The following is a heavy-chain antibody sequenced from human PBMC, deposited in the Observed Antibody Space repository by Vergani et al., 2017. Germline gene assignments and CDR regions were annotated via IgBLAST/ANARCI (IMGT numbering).Heavy chain of an antibody. CDR3: ARVDSSSWQLDY. J-gene: IGHJ4*02. CDR2: ISAYNGNT. V-gene: IGHV1-18*01. Sequence: QVQLVQSGAEVKKLGASVKVSCKASGYTFTSYGISWVRQAPGQGLEWMGWISAYNGNTNYAQKLQGRVTMTTDTSTSPADMELRSLGAKDTAVYYGARVDSSSWQLDYWGQGTLVTVSS. D-gene: IGHD6-13*01. CDR1: GYTFTSYG.